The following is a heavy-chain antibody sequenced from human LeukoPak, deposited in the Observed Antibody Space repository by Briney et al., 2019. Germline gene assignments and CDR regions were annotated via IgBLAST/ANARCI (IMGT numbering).Heavy chain of an antibody. J-gene: IGHJ3*02. Sequence: SETLSLTCTVSGASISGHYLTWLRQPPGKGLEWIGYISHIGSTNYNPALKSRVTISVDTSKNQFSLKLTSVTAADTAVYYCARDRISINALDMWGQGTMVTVSS. CDR3: ARDRISINALDM. V-gene: IGHV4-59*11. D-gene: IGHD1-14*01. CDR1: GASISGHY. CDR2: ISHIGST.